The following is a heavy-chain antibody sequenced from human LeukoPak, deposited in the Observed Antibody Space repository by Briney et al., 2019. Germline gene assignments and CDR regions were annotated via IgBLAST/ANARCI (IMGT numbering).Heavy chain of an antibody. CDR3: ARAKAARRYYYYYYGMDV. CDR1: GGSFSGYY. Sequence: SETLSLTCAVYGGSFSGYYWSWIRQPPGKGLEWIGQVYHDGGTKYNPSLKSRVTILVDKSKNQFSLKLSSVTAADTAVYYCARAKAARRYYYYYYGMDVWGQGTTVTVSS. V-gene: IGHV4-34*01. J-gene: IGHJ6*02. CDR2: VYHDGGT. D-gene: IGHD6-6*01.